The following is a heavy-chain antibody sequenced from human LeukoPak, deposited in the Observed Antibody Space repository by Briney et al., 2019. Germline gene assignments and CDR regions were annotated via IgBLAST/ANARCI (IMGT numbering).Heavy chain of an antibody. CDR3: ARSGYSYGADAFDI. CDR1: GGSISSSNW. V-gene: IGHV4-4*02. Sequence: SGTLSLTCAVSGGSISSSNWWSWVRQPPGKGLEWIGEIYHSGSTNYNPSLKSRVTISVATSKNQFSLKLSSVTAADTAVYYCARSGYSYGADAFDIWGQGTMVTVSS. CDR2: IYHSGST. J-gene: IGHJ3*02. D-gene: IGHD5-18*01.